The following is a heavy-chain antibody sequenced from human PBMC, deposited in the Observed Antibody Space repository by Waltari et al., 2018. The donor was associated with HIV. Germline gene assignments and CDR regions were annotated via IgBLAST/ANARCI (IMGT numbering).Heavy chain of an antibody. V-gene: IGHV1-69*01. Sequence: QVQLVQSGSEVRKPGSSVKVSCTASGGSFSSFTFNWVRQAPGQGREWLGGNNPTFGRALYAQRLEGRLTISADVSASTRYMELTGLKSEDTAMYYCASPGTYDSSGYYPFLDYWGQGTPVTVSS. CDR1: GGSFSSFT. CDR3: ASPGTYDSSGYYPFLDY. CDR2: NNPTFGRA. J-gene: IGHJ4*02. D-gene: IGHD3-22*01.